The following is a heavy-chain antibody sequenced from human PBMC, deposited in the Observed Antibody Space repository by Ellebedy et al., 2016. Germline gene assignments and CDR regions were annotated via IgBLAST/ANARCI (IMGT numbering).Heavy chain of an antibody. CDR3: ASHNYYGSGRPPGDIDY. D-gene: IGHD3-10*01. CDR2: IKEDGSEK. J-gene: IGHJ4*02. V-gene: IGHV3-7*01. CDR1: GFTFSSYW. Sequence: GESLKISCAASGFTFSSYWMSWVRQAPGKGLEWVANIKEDGSEKYYLDSVKDLFTISRANAKNSLYRQMNSLRAEDTAVYYCASHNYYGSGRPPGDIDYWGQGTLVTVSS.